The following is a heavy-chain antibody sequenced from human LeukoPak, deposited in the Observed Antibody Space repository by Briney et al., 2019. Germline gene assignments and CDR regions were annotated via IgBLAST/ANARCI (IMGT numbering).Heavy chain of an antibody. CDR3: AKDRRMGYYYGMDV. CDR2: ISWNSGSI. J-gene: IGHJ6*02. V-gene: IGHV3-9*01. Sequence: GGSLRVSCAASGFTFDDYAMHWVRQAPGKGLEWVSGISWNSGSIGYADSVKGRFTISRDNAKNSLYLQMNSLRAEDTALYYCAKDRRMGYYYGMDVWGQGTTVTVSS. D-gene: IGHD3-16*01. CDR1: GFTFDDYA.